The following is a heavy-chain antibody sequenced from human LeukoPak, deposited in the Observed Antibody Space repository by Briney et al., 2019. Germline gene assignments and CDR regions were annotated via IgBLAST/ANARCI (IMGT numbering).Heavy chain of an antibody. J-gene: IGHJ4*02. V-gene: IGHV3-73*01. CDR3: TRGPACSTSCYYYFDY. Sequence: GGSLRLSCAASGFTLSGSAMQWVRQASGKGLEWVGRIRSKANSYATAYAASVKGRFTISRDDSKNTAYLQMNSLKTEDTAVYYCTRGPACSTSCYYYFDYWGQGTLVTVSS. D-gene: IGHD2-2*01. CDR2: IRSKANSYAT. CDR1: GFTLSGSA.